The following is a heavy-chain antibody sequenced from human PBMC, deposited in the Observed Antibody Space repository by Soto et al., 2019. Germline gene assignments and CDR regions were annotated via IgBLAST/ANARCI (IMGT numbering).Heavy chain of an antibody. CDR3: ARLEGLATISYYFDF. Sequence: QLQLQESGPGLVKPSETLSLTCSVSGDSINSDKYYWGWLHQPPGKGLEWIGSIYYRGNTYYHPSLQTRVTISLDKSKSQFSLKLNSVTAADSAVYFCARLEGLATISYYFDFWGQGALVTVSS. CDR2: IYYRGNT. J-gene: IGHJ4*02. V-gene: IGHV4-39*01. CDR1: GDSINSDKYY. D-gene: IGHD3-9*01.